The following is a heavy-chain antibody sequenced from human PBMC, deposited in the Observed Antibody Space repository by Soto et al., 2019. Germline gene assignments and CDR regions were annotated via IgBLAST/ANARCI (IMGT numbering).Heavy chain of an antibody. CDR1: GGTFSSYA. D-gene: IGHD3-3*01. CDR3: ARWDYDFWSGYYY. CDR2: IIPIFGTA. J-gene: IGHJ4*02. V-gene: IGHV1-69*13. Sequence: ASVKVSCKASGGTFSSYAISWVRQAPGQGLEWMGGIIPIFGTANHAQKFQGRVTITADESTSTAYMELSSLRSEDTAVYYCARWDYDFWSGYYYWGQGTLVTVSS.